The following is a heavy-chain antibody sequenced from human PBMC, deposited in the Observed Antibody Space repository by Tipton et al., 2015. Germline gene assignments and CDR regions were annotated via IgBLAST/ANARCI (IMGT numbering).Heavy chain of an antibody. Sequence: LRLSCSVSGGSISTYCWSWIRQPPGKGLEWIGYIYSSGSANYNPSLKSRVTISVDTSKNQFSLKLSSVTAADTAVYYCARGQQRVWGRRGAYHYYGMDVWGQGTTVTVSS. CDR3: ARGQQRVWGRRGAYHYYGMDV. J-gene: IGHJ6*02. D-gene: IGHD3-16*01. CDR1: GGSISTYC. V-gene: IGHV4-59*01. CDR2: IYSSGSA.